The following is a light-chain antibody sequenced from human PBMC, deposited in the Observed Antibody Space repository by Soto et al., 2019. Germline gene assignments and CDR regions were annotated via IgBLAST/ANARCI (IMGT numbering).Light chain of an antibody. CDR2: DNN. CDR1: SSNIGNDY. J-gene: IGLJ2*01. Sequence: QSVLTQPPSVSAAPGQKVTISCSGSSSNIGNDYVSWYPHLPGTAPKLLIYDNNKRPSGIPDRFSGSKSGTSATLGITGLQTGDEADYYCGGWDYSLSAAVFGGGTKVTVL. CDR3: GGWDYSLSAAV. V-gene: IGLV1-51*01.